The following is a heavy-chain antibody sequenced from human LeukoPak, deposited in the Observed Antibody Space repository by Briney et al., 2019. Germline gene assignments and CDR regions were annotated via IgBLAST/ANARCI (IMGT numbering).Heavy chain of an antibody. CDR2: IYPGDSDT. CDR3: ARLPNSGADLTWFDP. V-gene: IGHV5-51*01. D-gene: IGHD3-16*01. CDR1: GYRVMYHY. Sequence: GESLKISCKTSGYRVMYHYIAWVRQTPGKGLEWMGIIYPGDSDTRYSPSFEGQVIISADRSITTAYLQLTSLKASDSGMYCCARLPNSGADLTWFDPWGQGTLVTVSS. J-gene: IGHJ5*02.